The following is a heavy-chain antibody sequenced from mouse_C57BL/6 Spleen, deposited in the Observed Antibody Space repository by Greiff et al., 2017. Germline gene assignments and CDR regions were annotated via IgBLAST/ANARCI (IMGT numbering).Heavy chain of an antibody. D-gene: IGHD1-1*01. CDR1: GYTFTSYG. J-gene: IGHJ1*03. V-gene: IGHV1-81*01. CDR2: IYPRSGNT. CDR3: ARPTVSATRYFDV. Sequence: VKLVESGAELARPGASVKLSCKASGYTFTSYGISWVKQRTGQGLEWIGEIYPRSGNTYYNEKFKGKATLTADKSSSTAYMELRSLTSEDSAVYFCARPTVSATRYFDVWGTGTTVTVSS.